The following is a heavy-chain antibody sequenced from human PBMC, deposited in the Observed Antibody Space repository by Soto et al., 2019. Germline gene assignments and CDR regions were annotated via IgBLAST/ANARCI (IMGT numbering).Heavy chain of an antibody. CDR1: GVTFSSYG. V-gene: IGHV3-30*03. J-gene: IGHJ4*02. D-gene: IGHD2-2*01. CDR2: ISYDGSNK. CDR3: ATYCSSTSCRGY. Sequence: GGSLRLSCAASGVTFSSYGMHWVRQAPGKGLEWVAVISYDGSNKYYADSVKGRFTISRDNSKNTLYLQMNSLRAEDTAVYYCATYCSSTSCRGYWGQGTLVTVSS.